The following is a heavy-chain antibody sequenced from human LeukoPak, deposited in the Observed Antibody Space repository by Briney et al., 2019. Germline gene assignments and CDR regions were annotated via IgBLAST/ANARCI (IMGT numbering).Heavy chain of an antibody. J-gene: IGHJ4*02. V-gene: IGHV4-61*02. D-gene: IGHD4/OR15-4a*01. CDR1: GGSITSGSHY. Sequence: PSETLSLTCTVSGGSITSGSHYWSWIRQPAGKGLEWIGRIYTDGSTNYNPSLKSRVTISVDTSKNQFSLKVSSVTAADTAVYYCARGLDYGGSCWGQGTLVTVSS. CDR2: IYTDGST. CDR3: ARGLDYGGSC.